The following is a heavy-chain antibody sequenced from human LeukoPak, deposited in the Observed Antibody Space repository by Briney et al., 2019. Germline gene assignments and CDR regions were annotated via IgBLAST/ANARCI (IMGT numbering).Heavy chain of an antibody. Sequence: PGRALRLSCAASGFTFSSYGLHWGRQAPGKGLERVAVIWYDGSNKYYADSVKGRFTISRDNSKNTLYLQMNSLRAEDTAVYYCARESGGSWPNWFDPWGQGTLVTVSS. D-gene: IGHD2-15*01. J-gene: IGHJ5*02. CDR2: IWYDGSNK. CDR3: ARESGGSWPNWFDP. CDR1: GFTFSSYG. V-gene: IGHV3-33*01.